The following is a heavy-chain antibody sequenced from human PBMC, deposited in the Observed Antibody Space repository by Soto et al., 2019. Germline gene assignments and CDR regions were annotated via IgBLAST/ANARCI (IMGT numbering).Heavy chain of an antibody. CDR1: GFTFSSYS. CDR3: ARGYDFWRTYYYYMGV. CDR2: ISSSSSTI. V-gene: IGHV3-48*01. J-gene: IGHJ6*03. D-gene: IGHD3-3*01. Sequence: EVQLVESGGGLVQPGGSLRLSCAASGFTFSSYSMNWVRQAPGKGLEWVSYISSSSSTIYYADSVKGRFTISRDNAKNSLYLQMNSLRAEDTAVYYCARGYDFWRTYYYYMGVWGKGTTVTVSS.